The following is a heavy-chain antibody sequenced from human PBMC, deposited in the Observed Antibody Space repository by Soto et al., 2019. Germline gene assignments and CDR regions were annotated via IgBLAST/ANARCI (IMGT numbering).Heavy chain of an antibody. CDR2: ICGITNYM. J-gene: IGHJ4*02. V-gene: IGHV3-21*06. CDR1: GFTFTRYS. Sequence: PGGSLRLSCAASGFTFTRYSMNWVRQATGKGLQLVSSICGITNYMYYGASMRGRLTIPRDNAKNSLYLEMTSLRAEDTAVYYCARESENLPANCDYWGQGTLVTVSS. CDR3: ARESENLPANCDY.